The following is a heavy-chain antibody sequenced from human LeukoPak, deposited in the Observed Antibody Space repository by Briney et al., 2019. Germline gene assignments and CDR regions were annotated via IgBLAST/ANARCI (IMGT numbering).Heavy chain of an antibody. J-gene: IGHJ3*02. CDR2: INHSGST. Sequence: TSSETLSLTCTVSGGSISTNNYYWSWIRQPPGKGLEWIGEINHSGSTNYNPSLKSRVTISVDTSKNQFSLKLSSVTAADTAVYYCARGPNSNCSGGSCYSDAFDIWGQGTMVTVSS. CDR1: GGSISTNNYY. CDR3: ARGPNSNCSGGSCYSDAFDI. D-gene: IGHD2-15*01. V-gene: IGHV4-39*07.